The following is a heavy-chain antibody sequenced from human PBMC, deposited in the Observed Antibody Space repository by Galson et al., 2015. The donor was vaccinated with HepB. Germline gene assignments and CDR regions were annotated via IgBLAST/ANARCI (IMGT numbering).Heavy chain of an antibody. J-gene: IGHJ4*02. D-gene: IGHD2-21*01. CDR3: AKRLAYYFDF. Sequence: SLRLSFAASGFTFSGYAMSWIRQAPGKGLEWVSLITNGGGSAYYADSVKGRFTISRDDSKNTLYLQMNSLGAEDTALYYCAKRLAYYFDFWGQGTLVTVSS. V-gene: IGHV3-23*01. CDR1: GFTFSGYA. CDR2: ITNGGGSA.